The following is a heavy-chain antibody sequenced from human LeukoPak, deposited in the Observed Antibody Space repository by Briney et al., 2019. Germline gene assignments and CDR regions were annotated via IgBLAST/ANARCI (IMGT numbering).Heavy chain of an antibody. Sequence: GGSLRLSCAVSGTTLSNYAMSWVRQAPGKGLEWVAGISGSGGGTHYADSVKGRFTISRDNPKNTLCLQMNNLRAGDTAVYFCAKRGVVIRVILVGFHKEAYYFDSWGQGALVTVSS. J-gene: IGHJ4*02. CDR1: GTTLSNYA. CDR3: AKRGVVIRVILVGFHKEAYYFDS. CDR2: ISGSGGGT. V-gene: IGHV3-23*01. D-gene: IGHD3-22*01.